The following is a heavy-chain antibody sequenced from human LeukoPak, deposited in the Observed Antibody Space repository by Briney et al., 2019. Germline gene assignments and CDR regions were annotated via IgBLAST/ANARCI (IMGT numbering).Heavy chain of an antibody. V-gene: IGHV4-39*01. J-gene: IGHJ6*02. Sequence: SETLSLTCTVSGGFISSSSYYWGWIRQPPGKGLEWIGSIYYSESNYYNPSLKSRVTISVDTSKNQFSLKLSSVTAADTAVYYCARLGRREYMDVWGQGTTVTVSS. CDR3: ARLGRREYMDV. CDR2: IYYSESN. CDR1: GGFISSSSYY. D-gene: IGHD6-6*01.